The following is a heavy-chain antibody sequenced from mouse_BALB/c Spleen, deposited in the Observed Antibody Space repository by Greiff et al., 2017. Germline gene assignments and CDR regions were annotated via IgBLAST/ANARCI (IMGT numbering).Heavy chain of an antibody. V-gene: IGHV5-17*02. D-gene: IGHD1-1*01. CDR1: GFTFSSFG. Sequence: EVKLMESGGGLVQPGGSRKLSCAASGFTFSSFGMHWVRQAPEKGLEWVAYISSGSSTIYYADTVKGRFTISRDNPKNTLFLQMTSLRSEDTAMYYCARSPIYYYEAWFAYWGQGTLVTVPA. CDR3: ARSPIYYYEAWFAY. CDR2: ISSGSSTI. J-gene: IGHJ3*01.